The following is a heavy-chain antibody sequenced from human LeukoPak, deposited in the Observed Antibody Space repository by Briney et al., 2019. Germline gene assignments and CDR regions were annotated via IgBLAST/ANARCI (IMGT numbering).Heavy chain of an antibody. V-gene: IGHV4-59*01. CDR2: IYYSGST. Sequence: PSETLSLTCTVSGGSISSYYWSWIRQPPGKGLEWIGYIYYSGSTNYNPSLKSRVTISVDTSKNQFSLKLSSVTAADTAVYYCARGTAYSSGWYWYFDLWGRGTLVTVSS. CDR1: GGSISSYY. D-gene: IGHD6-19*01. CDR3: ARGTAYSSGWYWYFDL. J-gene: IGHJ2*01.